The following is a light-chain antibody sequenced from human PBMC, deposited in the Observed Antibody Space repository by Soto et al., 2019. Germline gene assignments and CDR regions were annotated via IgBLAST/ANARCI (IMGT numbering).Light chain of an antibody. J-gene: IGKJ3*01. CDR1: QSISTR. Sequence: DIQMTQSPSTLSASVGDRVTITCRASQSISTRLAWYQQKPGKAPKLLIYDASSLESGVPSRFSGSGSGTDFTLTINNLQPEDFATYYCQRTYNAPFTFGPGTKVSIK. CDR2: DAS. CDR3: QRTYNAPFT. V-gene: IGKV1-5*01.